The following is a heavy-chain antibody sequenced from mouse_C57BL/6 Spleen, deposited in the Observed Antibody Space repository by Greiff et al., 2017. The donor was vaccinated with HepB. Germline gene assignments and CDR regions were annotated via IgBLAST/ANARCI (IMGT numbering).Heavy chain of an antibody. D-gene: IGHD2-1*01. CDR2: IYPGSGNT. V-gene: IGHV1-84*01. CDR3: ARFYYGNHEGFAY. J-gene: IGHJ3*01. Sequence: QVQLQQSGPELVKPGASVKISCKASGYTFTDYYINWVKQRPGQGLVWIGWIYPGSGNTKYNEKFKGKATLTVDTSSSTAYMQLSSLTSADSAVYFCARFYYGNHEGFAYWDQGTRVTVSA. CDR1: GYTFTDYY.